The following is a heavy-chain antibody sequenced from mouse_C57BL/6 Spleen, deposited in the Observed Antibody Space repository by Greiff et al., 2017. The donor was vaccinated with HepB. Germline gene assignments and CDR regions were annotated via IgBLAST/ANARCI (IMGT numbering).Heavy chain of an antibody. CDR3: ASTAQATPFYAMDY. CDR1: GYTFTSYW. CDR2: LDPSDSYT. J-gene: IGHJ4*01. Sequence: VQLQQPGAELVMPGASVKLSCKASGYTFTSYWMHWVKQRPGQGLEWIGELDPSDSYTNYNQKFKGKSTLTVDKSSSTAYMQLSSLTSEDSAVYYCASTAQATPFYAMDYWGQGTSVTVSS. D-gene: IGHD3-2*02. V-gene: IGHV1-69*01.